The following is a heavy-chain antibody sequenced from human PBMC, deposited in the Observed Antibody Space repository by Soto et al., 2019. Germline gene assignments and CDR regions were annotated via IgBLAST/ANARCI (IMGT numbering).Heavy chain of an antibody. CDR1: GGTLSTYA. V-gene: IGHV1-69*06. Sequence: QVQLVQSGAEVKKPGSSVKVSCKASGGTLSTYAISWVRQAPGQGLEWMGGIIPIFGTANYAQMFQGRVTITADKSTSTAYMELSSLTSADTAVYYCAREPQGGSGSYFDSWGQGTLVTVSS. D-gene: IGHD3-10*01. CDR3: AREPQGGSGSYFDS. J-gene: IGHJ4*02. CDR2: IIPIFGTA.